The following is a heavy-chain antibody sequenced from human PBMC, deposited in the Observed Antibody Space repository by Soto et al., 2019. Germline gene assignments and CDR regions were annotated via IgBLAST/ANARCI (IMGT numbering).Heavy chain of an antibody. Sequence: GGSLRLSCAASGFTFSSYAMSWVRQAPGKGLEWVSATSGSGGSTYYADSVKGRFTISRDNSNNTLYLQMNSLRAEDTAVYYCAKDHYYGSGSYYLCFDFWGQGTLVTVSS. J-gene: IGHJ4*02. CDR3: AKDHYYGSGSYYLCFDF. V-gene: IGHV3-23*01. CDR1: GFTFSSYA. CDR2: TSGSGGST. D-gene: IGHD3-10*01.